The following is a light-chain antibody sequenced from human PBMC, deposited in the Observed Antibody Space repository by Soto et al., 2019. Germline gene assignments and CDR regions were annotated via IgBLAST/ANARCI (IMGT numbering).Light chain of an antibody. CDR2: AAS. J-gene: IGKJ1*01. Sequence: DIQITHSPSSLSGSVEDRVIITFLASQSISNHLNWYQQKPGKAPKLLIFAASSLQSGVPSRFSGSRSGPAFTLTISSLQPEDFATYYCQKSYSSPPKFGQGTKVDIK. CDR1: QSISNH. V-gene: IGKV1-39*01. CDR3: QKSYSSPPK.